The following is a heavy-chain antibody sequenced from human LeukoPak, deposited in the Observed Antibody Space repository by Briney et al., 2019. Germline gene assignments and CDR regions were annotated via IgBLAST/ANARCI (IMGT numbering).Heavy chain of an antibody. CDR1: GGTFSSYA. V-gene: IGHV1-69*06. D-gene: IGHD3-22*01. J-gene: IGHJ1*01. CDR2: IIPIFGTA. Sequence: ASVTVSCKASGGTFSSYAISWVRQAPGQGLEWMGGIIPIFGTANYAQKFQGRVTITADKSTSTAYMELCSLRSEDTAVYYCASSYYYDSSGYALGIFQHWGQGTLVTVSS. CDR3: ASSYYYDSSGYALGIFQH.